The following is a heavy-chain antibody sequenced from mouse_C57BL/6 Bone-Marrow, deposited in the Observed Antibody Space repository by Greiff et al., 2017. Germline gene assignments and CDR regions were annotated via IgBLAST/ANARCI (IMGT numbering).Heavy chain of an antibody. D-gene: IGHD1-1*01. CDR2: IYPSSGNT. J-gene: IGHJ3*01. Sequence: VQLQQSGAELARPGASVKLSCKASGYTFTSYGISWVKQRTGQGLEWIGEIYPSSGNTNYNAKFKGKATLTVDKSSSTAYMGLRSLTSEDSSVYFCVYYYGSAWFAYWGQGTLVTVSA. CDR3: VYYYGSAWFAY. CDR1: GYTFTSYG. V-gene: IGHV1-81*01.